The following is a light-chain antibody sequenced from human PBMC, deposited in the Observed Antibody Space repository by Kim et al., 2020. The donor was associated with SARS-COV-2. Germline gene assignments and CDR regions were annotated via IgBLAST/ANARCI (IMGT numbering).Light chain of an antibody. CDR2: GAS. CDR1: QSVSSSY. V-gene: IGKV3-20*01. Sequence: APLQRATPSCTASQSVSSSYLAWYQQKPGQAPRILIYGASSRATGIPDRFSGSGSGTDFTLTISRLEPEDFAVYYCQQYGSSPRTFGQGTKVDIK. J-gene: IGKJ1*01. CDR3: QQYGSSPRT.